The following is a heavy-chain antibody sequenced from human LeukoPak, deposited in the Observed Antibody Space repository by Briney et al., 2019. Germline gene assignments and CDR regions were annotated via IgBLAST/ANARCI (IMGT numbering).Heavy chain of an antibody. CDR1: GYAFTNHY. Sequence: ASVKVSFTASGYAFTNHYIHWVRHAPGQGLEWMGIINPSGGGRTYAQKFQGRVTMTRDTSTSTVYMDLSSLRSDDTAVYYCARERGLRPPYFDYWGQGTLVTVSS. CDR2: INPSGGGR. CDR3: ARERGLRPPYFDY. V-gene: IGHV1-46*01. J-gene: IGHJ4*02. D-gene: IGHD5-12*01.